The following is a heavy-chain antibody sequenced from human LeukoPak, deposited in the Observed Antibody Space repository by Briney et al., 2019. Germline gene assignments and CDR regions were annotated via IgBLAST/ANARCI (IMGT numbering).Heavy chain of an antibody. V-gene: IGHV1-2*04. D-gene: IGHD2-2*01. CDR1: GYTFTGYY. CDR3: ARTVVVPAAMMDY. CDR2: INPNSGGT. J-gene: IGHJ4*02. Sequence: ASVKVSCKASGYTFTGYYMHWVRQAPGQGLEWMGWINPNSGGTNYAQKFQGWVTMTRDTSISTAYMELSRLRSDDTAVYYCARTVVVPAAMMDYWGQGTLVTVSS.